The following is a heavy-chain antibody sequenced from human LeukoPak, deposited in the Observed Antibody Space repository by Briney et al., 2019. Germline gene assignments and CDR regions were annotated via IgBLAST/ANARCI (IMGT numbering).Heavy chain of an antibody. CDR1: GFTFSSYA. CDR3: AKGSIVVVVAAPSDY. Sequence: SGGSLRLSCAASGFTFSSYAMSWVRQAPGKGLEWVSAISGSGGSTYYADSVKGRFTIPRDNSKNTLYLQMNSLRAEDTAVYYCAKGSIVVVVAAPSDYWGQGTLVTVSS. D-gene: IGHD2-15*01. V-gene: IGHV3-23*01. J-gene: IGHJ4*02. CDR2: ISGSGGST.